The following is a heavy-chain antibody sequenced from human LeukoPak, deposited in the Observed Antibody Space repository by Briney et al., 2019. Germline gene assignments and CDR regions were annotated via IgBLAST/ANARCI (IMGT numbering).Heavy chain of an antibody. V-gene: IGHV4-59*01. CDR2: TYYSGGT. Sequence: SATLSLTCTVRAGSISRDYWSWIRPPPGMGLEWIGHTYYSGGTYYNPSLKSRVTISVDTSKNKFSLKLSSVTAAGTAVYYCARGRVVAATKGLYYYYYYMDVWGKGTTVTVSS. J-gene: IGHJ6*03. D-gene: IGHD2-15*01. CDR1: AGSISRDY. CDR3: ARGRVVAATKGLYYYYYYMDV.